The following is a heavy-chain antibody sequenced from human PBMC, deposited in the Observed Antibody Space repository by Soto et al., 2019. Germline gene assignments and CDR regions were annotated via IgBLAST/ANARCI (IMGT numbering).Heavy chain of an antibody. J-gene: IGHJ3*02. CDR1: GGSISSGGFS. Sequence: SETLSLTCAVSGGSISSGGFSWSWIRQPPGKGLEWIGYIHYAGNTYYNPSLKGRVTISVDRSKNQFSLELYSVAAADTAVYYCARSYCGGDCYSDFDAFDIWGQGTPVTVSS. CDR2: IHYAGNT. V-gene: IGHV4-30-2*01. D-gene: IGHD2-21*02. CDR3: ARSYCGGDCYSDFDAFDI.